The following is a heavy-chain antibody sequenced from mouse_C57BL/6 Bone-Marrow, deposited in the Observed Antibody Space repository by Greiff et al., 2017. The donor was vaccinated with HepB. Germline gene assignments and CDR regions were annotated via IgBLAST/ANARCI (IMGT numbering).Heavy chain of an antibody. CDR3: ARSGLTGTFAY. V-gene: IGHV1-82*01. CDR2: IYPGDGDT. Sequence: QVQLKQSGPELVKPGASVKISCKASGYAFSSSWMNWVKQRPGKGLEWIGRIYPGDGDTNYNGKFKGKATLTADKSSSTAYMQLSSLTSEDSAVYFCARSGLTGTFAYWGRGTLVTVSA. CDR1: GYAFSSSW. D-gene: IGHD4-1*01. J-gene: IGHJ3*01.